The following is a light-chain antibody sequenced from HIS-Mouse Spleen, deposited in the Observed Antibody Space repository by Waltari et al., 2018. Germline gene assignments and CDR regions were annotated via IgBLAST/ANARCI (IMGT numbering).Light chain of an antibody. CDR1: SSDVGGYNY. J-gene: IGLJ3*02. V-gene: IGLV2-14*01. CDR2: EVS. Sequence: QSALTQPASVSGSPGQSITISCTGTSSDVGGYNYVSWYQQHPGNAPKLMFYEVSNRPSGSSNRCSGSKSGNTASLTISGLQAEDEADYYCSSYTSSSTLWVFGGGTKLTVL. CDR3: SSYTSSSTLWV.